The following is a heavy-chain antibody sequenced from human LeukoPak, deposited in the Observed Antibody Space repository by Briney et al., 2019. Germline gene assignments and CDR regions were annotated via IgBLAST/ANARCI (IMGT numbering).Heavy chain of an antibody. V-gene: IGHV3-53*01. J-gene: IGHJ4*02. CDR1: GFTVSTNY. D-gene: IGHD4-17*01. CDR3: ARDWVTTGSPAGY. CDR2: IYSGGST. Sequence: GGSLRLSCTASGFTVSTNYMSWVRQAPGKGLEWVSVIYSGGSTYYADSARGRFTISRDNYKNTLYLQMNSLRAEDTAVYYCARDWVTTGSPAGYWGQGTLVTVSS.